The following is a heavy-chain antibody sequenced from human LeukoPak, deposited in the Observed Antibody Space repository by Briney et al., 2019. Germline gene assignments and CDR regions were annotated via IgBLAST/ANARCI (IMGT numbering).Heavy chain of an antibody. J-gene: IGHJ5*02. V-gene: IGHV1-69*05. Sequence: SVKVSSKASGGTFSSYAISWVRQAPGQGLEWMGGIIPIFGTANYAQKFQGRVTITTDESTSTAYMELSSLRSEDTAVYYCARADYYGLGSYYDPLYNWFDPWGQGTLVTVSS. CDR3: ARADYYGLGSYYDPLYNWFDP. CDR2: IIPIFGTA. D-gene: IGHD3-10*01. CDR1: GGTFSSYA.